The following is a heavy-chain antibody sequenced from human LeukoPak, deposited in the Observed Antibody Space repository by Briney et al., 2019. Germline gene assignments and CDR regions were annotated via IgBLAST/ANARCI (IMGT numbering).Heavy chain of an antibody. CDR3: ARYLGAAGIDY. CDR1: EFIVSSNY. D-gene: IGHD6-13*01. V-gene: IGHV3-53*01. Sequence: GGSLRFSCAASEFIVSSNYMSWVRQAPGKGLDWVSVIYSGGSTNYADSVKGRFTISRDNAKNQLYLQMNSLRAEDTAVYYCARYLGAAGIDYWGQGTLVTVSS. J-gene: IGHJ4*02. CDR2: IYSGGST.